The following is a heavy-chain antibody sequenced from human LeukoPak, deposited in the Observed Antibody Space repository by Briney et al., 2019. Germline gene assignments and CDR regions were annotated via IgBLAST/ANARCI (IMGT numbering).Heavy chain of an antibody. Sequence: PGGSLRLSCTGSGFIFGSYSMNWVRHAPGKGLEWVVLIRYDGSDKYYADSVKGRFTISRDNSKNTLYLQMNSLRAEDTAIYYCAKDRHPGNSNSKSFYYFDYWGQGTLVTVSS. CDR3: AKDRHPGNSNSKSFYYFDY. CDR1: GFIFGSYS. J-gene: IGHJ4*02. V-gene: IGHV3-30*02. CDR2: IRYDGSDK. D-gene: IGHD6-13*01.